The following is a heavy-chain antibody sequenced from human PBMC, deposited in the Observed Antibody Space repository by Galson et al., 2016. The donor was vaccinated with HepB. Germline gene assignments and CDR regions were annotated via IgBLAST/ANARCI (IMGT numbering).Heavy chain of an antibody. V-gene: IGHV3-74*01. Sequence: SLRLSCAASGFTFSSYWMYWVRQAPGKGLMWVSRINSDGSSTNYADSVKGRFTISRDNAKNTLYLQMNSLRAEDTAVYYCTRDPPHFWGLEFDYWGQGTLVTVSP. J-gene: IGHJ4*02. CDR2: INSDGSST. CDR1: GFTFSSYW. D-gene: IGHD3-16*01. CDR3: TRDPPHFWGLEFDY.